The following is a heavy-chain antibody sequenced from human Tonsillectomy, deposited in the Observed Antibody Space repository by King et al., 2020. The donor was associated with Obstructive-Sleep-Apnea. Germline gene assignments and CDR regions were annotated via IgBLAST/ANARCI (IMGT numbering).Heavy chain of an antibody. CDR3: ARRGDYYDSSAYVDWFDP. Sequence: QLQESGPGLVKPSETLSLTCTVSGGSISSYYWSWIRQPPGKGLEWIVYIYYSGSTNYNPSLKSRVTISVDTSKNQFSLKLSSVTAADTAVYYCARRGDYYDSSAYVDWFDPWGQGTLVTVSS. CDR1: GGSISSYY. CDR2: IYYSGST. V-gene: IGHV4-59*08. D-gene: IGHD3-22*01. J-gene: IGHJ5*02.